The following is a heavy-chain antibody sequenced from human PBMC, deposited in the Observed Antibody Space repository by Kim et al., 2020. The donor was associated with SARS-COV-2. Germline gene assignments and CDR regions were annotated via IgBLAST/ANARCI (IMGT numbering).Heavy chain of an antibody. CDR3: AKDPDSGSLGIDY. V-gene: IGHV3-33*06. D-gene: IGHD1-26*01. Sequence: GGSLRLSCAASGFTFSSYGMHWVRQAPGKGLEWVAVIWYDGSNKYYADSVKGRFTISRDNSKNTLYLQMNSLRAEDTAVYYCAKDPDSGSLGIDYWGQGTLVTVSS. CDR2: IWYDGSNK. CDR1: GFTFSSYG. J-gene: IGHJ4*02.